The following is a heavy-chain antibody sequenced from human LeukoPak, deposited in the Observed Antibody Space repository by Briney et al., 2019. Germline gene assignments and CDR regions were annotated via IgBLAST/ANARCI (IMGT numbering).Heavy chain of an antibody. CDR3: ARDMVVTLIPRRIDY. V-gene: IGHV3-48*01. J-gene: IGHJ4*02. CDR2: ISSSSSPI. D-gene: IGHD2-21*02. CDR1: GFTFSDYS. Sequence: GGSLRLSCAASGFTFSDYSMNWVRQAPGKGLEWVSYISSSSSPIYYADSVKGRFTISRDNAKNSLYLQMNSLRAEDTAVYYCARDMVVTLIPRRIDYWGQGTLVTVSS.